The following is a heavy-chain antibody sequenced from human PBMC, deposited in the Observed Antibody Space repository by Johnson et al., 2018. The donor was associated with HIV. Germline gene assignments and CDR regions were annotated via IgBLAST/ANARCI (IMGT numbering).Heavy chain of an antibody. J-gene: IGHJ3*02. CDR2: IQNDVTNK. CDR1: GFTFSNYG. Sequence: QVQLVESGGGVVQPGESLTLSCAASGFTFSNYGVHWVRQAPGKGLEWVAFIQNDVTNKYYADSVKGRFTISRDNSKNTLYLQMNSLRAEDTAVYYCAKTYSSSWYAFDIWGQGTMVTVSS. V-gene: IGHV3-30*02. D-gene: IGHD6-13*01. CDR3: AKTYSSSWYAFDI.